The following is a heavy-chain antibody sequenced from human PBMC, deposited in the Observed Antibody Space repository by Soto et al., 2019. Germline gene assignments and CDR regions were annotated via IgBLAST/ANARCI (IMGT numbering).Heavy chain of an antibody. CDR1: GFTFSSYA. J-gene: IGHJ4*02. V-gene: IGHV3-23*01. D-gene: IGHD3-3*01. CDR3: AKVNGPHYDFWSGYPFFDY. CDR2: ISGSGGST. Sequence: PGGSLRLSCAASGFTFSSYAMSWVRQAPGKGLEWVSAISGSGGSTYYADSVKGRFTISRDNSKNTLYLQMNSLRAEDTAVYYCAKVNGPHYDFWSGYPFFDYWGQGTLVTVAS.